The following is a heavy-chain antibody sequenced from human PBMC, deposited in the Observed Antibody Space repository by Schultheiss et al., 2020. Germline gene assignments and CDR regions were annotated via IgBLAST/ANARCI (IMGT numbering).Heavy chain of an antibody. CDR2: IYHSGST. D-gene: IGHD1-14*01. CDR1: GGSISSYY. J-gene: IGHJ3*02. V-gene: IGHV4-39*07. Sequence: SETLSLTCTVSGGSISSYYWGWIRQPPGKGLEWIGSIYHSGSTYYNPSLKSRVTISVDTSKNQFSLKLSSVTAADTAVYYCARGPDTGAFDIWGQGAVVTVSS. CDR3: ARGPDTGAFDI.